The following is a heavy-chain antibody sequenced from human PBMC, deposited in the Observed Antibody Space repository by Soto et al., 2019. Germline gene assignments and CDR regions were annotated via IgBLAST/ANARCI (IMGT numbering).Heavy chain of an antibody. J-gene: IGHJ4*02. Sequence: SETLSLTCTVSGSSISPFYWSWIRQPPGKGLEWIGYIYYTGSTKYNPSLKSRVTLSLGTSRNQLSLKLSSVTAADTAVYYCTRAGGYYGDYPNFDYWGPGTLVTVSS. CDR2: IYYTGST. CDR1: GSSISPFY. D-gene: IGHD4-17*01. V-gene: IGHV4-59*01. CDR3: TRAGGYYGDYPNFDY.